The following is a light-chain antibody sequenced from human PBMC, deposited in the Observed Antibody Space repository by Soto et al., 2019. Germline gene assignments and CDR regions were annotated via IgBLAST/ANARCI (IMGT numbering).Light chain of an antibody. CDR3: QSYDSSLSGVV. V-gene: IGLV1-40*01. CDR2: GNI. Sequence: QSALTQPPSVSGAPGQRVTISCTGSRSNIGAPYDVHWYQQLPGTAPKLLIYGNINRPSGVPDRFSGSKSGTSASLAITGLQAEDEAEYYCQSYDSSLSGVVFGGGTKLTVL. J-gene: IGLJ2*01. CDR1: RSNIGAPYD.